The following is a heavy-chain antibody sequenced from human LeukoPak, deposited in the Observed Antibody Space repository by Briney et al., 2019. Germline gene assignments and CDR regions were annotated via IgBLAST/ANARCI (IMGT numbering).Heavy chain of an antibody. Sequence: GGFLRLSCAASGFTFSSYSMNWVRQAPGKGLEWVSYISSSSSTIYYADSVKGRFTISRDNAKNSLYLQMNSLRAEDMALYYCAKVRRQWLVRDAFDIWGQGTMVTVSS. J-gene: IGHJ3*02. CDR3: AKVRRQWLVRDAFDI. CDR2: ISSSSSTI. D-gene: IGHD6-19*01. V-gene: IGHV3-48*04. CDR1: GFTFSSYS.